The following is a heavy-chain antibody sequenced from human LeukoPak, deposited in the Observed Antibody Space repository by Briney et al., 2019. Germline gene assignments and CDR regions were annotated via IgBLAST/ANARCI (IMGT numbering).Heavy chain of an antibody. CDR1: GFTFSNSA. J-gene: IGHJ1*01. V-gene: IGHV3-23*01. CDR3: AKADAYSSGRRYFQH. Sequence: PGGSLRLSCAASGFTFSNSAMSWVRQAPGKGLEWVSTISASGGGIHYADSVKGRFTVSRDKSKITLFLQMNSLRVEDTAVYYCAKADAYSSGRRYFQHWGQGTLVTVSS. D-gene: IGHD6-19*01. CDR2: ISASGGGI.